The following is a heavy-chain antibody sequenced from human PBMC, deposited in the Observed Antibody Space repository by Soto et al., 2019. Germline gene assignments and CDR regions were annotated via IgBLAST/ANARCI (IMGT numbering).Heavy chain of an antibody. D-gene: IGHD2-2*01. CDR3: ARDREYQLLAGDDYYYYYGMDV. CDR2: IIPIFGTA. J-gene: IGHJ6*02. V-gene: IGHV1-69*01. Sequence: QVQLVQSGAEVKKPGSSVKVSCKASGGTFSSYAISWVRQAPGQGLEWMGGIIPIFGTANYAQKFQGRVTITADESTSTAYMELSSLRSEDTAVYYCARDREYQLLAGDDYYYYYGMDVWGQGTTVTVSS. CDR1: GGTFSSYA.